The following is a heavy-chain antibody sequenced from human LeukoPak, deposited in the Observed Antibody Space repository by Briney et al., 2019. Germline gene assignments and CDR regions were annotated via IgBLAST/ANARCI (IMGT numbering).Heavy chain of an antibody. D-gene: IGHD4-11*01. CDR2: IRYDGSNK. CDR1: GFTFSSYG. Sequence: GGSLRLSCAASGFTFSSYGMHWVRQAPGKGLEWVAFIRYDGSNKYYADSVNGRFTISRDNSKNTLYLQMNSLRAEDTAVYYCAKRGNYSNFNYYYYMDVWGKGTTVTVSS. CDR3: AKRGNYSNFNYYYYMDV. V-gene: IGHV3-30*02. J-gene: IGHJ6*03.